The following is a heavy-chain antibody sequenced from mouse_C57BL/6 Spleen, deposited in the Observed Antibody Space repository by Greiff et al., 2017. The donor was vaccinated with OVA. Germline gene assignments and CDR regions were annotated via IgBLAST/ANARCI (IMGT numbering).Heavy chain of an antibody. J-gene: IGHJ4*01. CDR1: GFTFNTYA. CDR2: IRSKSSNYAT. Sequence: DVQLVESGGGLVQPKGSLKLSCAASGFTFNTYAMHWVRQAPGKGLEWVARIRSKSSNYATYYADSVKDRFTISRDDSQSMLYLQMNNLKTEDTAMYYCVRSFNYYGSSYPYYYAMDYWGQGTSVTVSS. D-gene: IGHD1-1*01. V-gene: IGHV10-3*01. CDR3: VRSFNYYGSSYPYYYAMDY.